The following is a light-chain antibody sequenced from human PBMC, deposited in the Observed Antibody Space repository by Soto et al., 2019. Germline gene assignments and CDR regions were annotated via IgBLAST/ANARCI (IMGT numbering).Light chain of an antibody. Sequence: EIVLTQSPGTLSLSPGERATLSCRASQSVSSSYLAWYQQKPGQAPRLLIYGASSRATGIPDRFSASGSWTAFPLTISTLEPEDFAVYYCQQYGSSPLTFGGGTKVEIK. J-gene: IGKJ4*01. CDR1: QSVSSSY. CDR3: QQYGSSPLT. V-gene: IGKV3-20*01. CDR2: GAS.